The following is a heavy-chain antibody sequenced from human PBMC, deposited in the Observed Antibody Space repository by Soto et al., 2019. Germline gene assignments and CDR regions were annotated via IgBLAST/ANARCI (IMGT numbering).Heavy chain of an antibody. CDR3: ARAASSSWAYSFDY. CDR2: INPSIGST. CDR1: GYSFTSYY. J-gene: IGHJ4*02. D-gene: IGHD6-13*01. V-gene: IGHV1-46*01. Sequence: ASVKVSCKTSGYSFTSYYIHWVRQAPGQGLEWMGIINPSIGSTTYAQNFQGRVTMTRDTSTSTVYMELRSLRSEDTAVYYCARAASSSWAYSFDYWGQGTLVTVSS.